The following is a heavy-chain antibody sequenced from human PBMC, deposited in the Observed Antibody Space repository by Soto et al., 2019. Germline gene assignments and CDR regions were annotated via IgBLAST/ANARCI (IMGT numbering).Heavy chain of an antibody. Sequence: QVQLVQSGAEVKKPGSSVKVSCKASGGTFSSYAISWVRQAPGQGLEWMGGIIPIFGTANYAQKFQGRVTITADESTSTAYMELSSLRSEDTAVYYCATRKERGRWELPYYYYGMDVWGQGTTVTVSS. CDR1: GGTFSSYA. CDR3: ATRKERGRWELPYYYYGMDV. CDR2: IIPIFGTA. J-gene: IGHJ6*02. D-gene: IGHD1-26*01. V-gene: IGHV1-69*01.